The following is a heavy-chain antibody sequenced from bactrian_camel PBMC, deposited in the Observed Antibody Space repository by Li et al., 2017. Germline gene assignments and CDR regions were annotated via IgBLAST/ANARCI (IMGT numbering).Heavy chain of an antibody. V-gene: IGHV3S54*01. Sequence: VQLVESGGGSVQAGGSLRLSCVVSGFVNCMGWFRQAPGKEREAVALIYSEDRRSYYLDSVKGRFTISLDNAKTTLYLQMNSLTPEDTAMYHCAASGGQLGRWCYEFPVNWVSWLYNWGQGTQVTVS. CDR2: IYSEDRRS. CDR3: AASGGQLGRWCYEFPVNWVSWLYN. J-gene: IGHJ4*01. D-gene: IGHD3*01. CDR1: GFVNC.